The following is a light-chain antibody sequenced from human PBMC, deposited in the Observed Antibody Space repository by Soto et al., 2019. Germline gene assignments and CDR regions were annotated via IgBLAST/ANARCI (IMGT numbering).Light chain of an antibody. V-gene: IGLV1-40*01. J-gene: IGLJ2*01. Sequence: QSVLTQPPSVSGAPGQRVTISCTGSNYNIGAGHDVHWYQQLPGTAPKLLIFGTSNRPSGVPDRFSGSKSGTSASLAITGLQAEDEADYYCQSYDNSLSGSVVFGGGTKLTVL. CDR2: GTS. CDR1: NYNIGAGHD. CDR3: QSYDNSLSGSVV.